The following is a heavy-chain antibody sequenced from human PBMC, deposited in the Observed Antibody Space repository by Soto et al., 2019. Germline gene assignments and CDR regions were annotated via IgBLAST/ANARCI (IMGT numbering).Heavy chain of an antibody. V-gene: IGHV4-59*01. CDR1: GGSISSYY. CDR2: IYSSGNT. Sequence: TSETLSLTCTVSGGSISSYYWSWIRQPPGKGLEWIGYIYSSGNTNYNPSLKSRVTISVDTSNNQFSLNLNSVTAADTAVYYCARDRGPHSYADYWGQGTLVTVSS. D-gene: IGHD3-16*01. J-gene: IGHJ4*02. CDR3: ARDRGPHSYADY.